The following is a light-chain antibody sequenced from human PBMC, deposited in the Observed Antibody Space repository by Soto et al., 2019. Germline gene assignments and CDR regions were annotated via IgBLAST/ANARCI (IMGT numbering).Light chain of an antibody. Sequence: QSVLTQPASVSGSPGQSITISCTGTSSDAGNYNFVSWYQQHPGKAPKVIIYEDSTRPSGVSNRISGSKSGNTASLTISGLQAEDEADYYCCSYAGSSTCWVFGGGTKLTVL. CDR2: EDS. CDR3: CSYAGSSTCWV. V-gene: IGLV2-23*01. CDR1: SSDAGNYNF. J-gene: IGLJ3*02.